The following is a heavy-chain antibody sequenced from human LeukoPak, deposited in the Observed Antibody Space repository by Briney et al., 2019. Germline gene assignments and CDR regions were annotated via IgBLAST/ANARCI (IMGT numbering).Heavy chain of an antibody. J-gene: IGHJ6*02. CDR2: ISDSGRT. CDR3: ARVLGAYYYGPGYYYGMDV. V-gene: IGHV3-23*01. Sequence: GGSLRLSCAASGFTFSNYAMNWVRQAPGKGLEWVSAISDSGRTYYADSVKGRFTISRDNSKNTLYLQMNSLRAEDTAVYYCARVLGAYYYGPGYYYGMDVWGQGTTVTVSS. CDR1: GFTFSNYA. D-gene: IGHD3-10*01.